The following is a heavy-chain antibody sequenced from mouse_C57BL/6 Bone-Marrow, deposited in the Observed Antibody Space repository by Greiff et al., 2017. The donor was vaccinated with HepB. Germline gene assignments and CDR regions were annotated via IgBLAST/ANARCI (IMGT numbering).Heavy chain of an antibody. J-gene: IGHJ3*01. CDR2: IYPRSGNT. CDR1: GYTFTSYG. D-gene: IGHD1-1*01. Sequence: QVQLQQSGAELARPGASVKLSCKASGYTFTSYGISWVKQRTGQGLEWIGEIYPRSGNTYYNEKFKGKATLTADKSSSKAYMELRSLTSEDSAVYFCARSGLLLRLGPAYWGQGTLVTVSA. V-gene: IGHV1-81*01. CDR3: ARSGLLLRLGPAY.